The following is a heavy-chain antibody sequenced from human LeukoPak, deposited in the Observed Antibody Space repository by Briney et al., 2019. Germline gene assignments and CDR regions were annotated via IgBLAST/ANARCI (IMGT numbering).Heavy chain of an antibody. D-gene: IGHD2-21*02. V-gene: IGHV3-30-3*01. Sequence: PGGSLRLSCVASGFTFSHYSMHWVRQAPGKGLEWVAVILYDGSNKDYADSVKGRFTISRDNAKNSLYLQMNSLRAEDTAVYYCASIPTVVVTAHDAFDIWGQGTMVTVSS. J-gene: IGHJ3*02. CDR3: ASIPTVVVTAHDAFDI. CDR1: GFTFSHYS. CDR2: ILYDGSNK.